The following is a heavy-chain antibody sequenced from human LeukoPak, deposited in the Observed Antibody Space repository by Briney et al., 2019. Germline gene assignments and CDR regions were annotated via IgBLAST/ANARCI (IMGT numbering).Heavy chain of an antibody. CDR2: IYYSGST. D-gene: IGHD2-15*01. CDR1: GGSIDTYY. CDR3: ARDSGDNWFDP. J-gene: IGHJ5*02. Sequence: PSETLSLTCTVSGGSIDTYYWSWIRQPPGKGLEWIGYIYYSGSTSYNPSLKSRVTISVDTSKNQFSLKLSSVTAADTAVYYCARDSGDNWFDPWGQGTLVTVSS. V-gene: IGHV4-59*01.